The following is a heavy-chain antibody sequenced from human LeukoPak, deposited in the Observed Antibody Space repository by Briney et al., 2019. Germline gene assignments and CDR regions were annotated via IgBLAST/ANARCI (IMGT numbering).Heavy chain of an antibody. J-gene: IGHJ5*02. CDR2: ISFDGEKT. CDR1: GLTFSSYA. CDR3: SKHVLPFLEWVCPDNWLDP. V-gene: IGHV3-23*01. Sequence: SGGSLRLSCAVSGLTFSSYAISWARHAPGKGLEWLSSISFDGEKTYYADSVKGRLTISRDNSRNTLYLQMNSLRAEDTAVYYCSKHVLPFLEWVCPDNWLDPWGQGTLVTVSS. D-gene: IGHD3-3*01.